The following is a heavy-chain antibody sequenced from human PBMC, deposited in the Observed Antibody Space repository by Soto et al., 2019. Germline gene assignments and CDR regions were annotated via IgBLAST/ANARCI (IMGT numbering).Heavy chain of an antibody. CDR3: AGAKSRRSGSARVKFDL. Sequence: QVHLVQSGAEVKKPGASVMVSCKAFGYTFIDYYIHWILQAPGQGLEWLGWSNPDSGGTISALKFHGRVTLTRDTSINTGYMEVSRLTSDDTAVYDCAGAKSRRSGSARVKFDLWGQGTLITVSS. CDR2: SNPDSGGT. V-gene: IGHV1-2*02. CDR1: GYTFIDYY. D-gene: IGHD3-10*01. J-gene: IGHJ5*02.